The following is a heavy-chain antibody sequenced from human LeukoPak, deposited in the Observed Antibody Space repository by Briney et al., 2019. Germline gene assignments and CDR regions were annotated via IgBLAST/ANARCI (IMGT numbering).Heavy chain of an antibody. J-gene: IGHJ4*02. CDR2: IYYSGST. D-gene: IGHD5-18*01. V-gene: IGHV4-59*08. CDR1: GGSISSYY. Sequence: PSETLSLTCTVSGGSISSYYWSWIRQPPGKGLEWIGYIYYSGSTNYNPSLKSRVTISVDTSKNQFSLKLSSVTAADTAVYYCARRQRSYGDRGYFDYWGQGTLVTVSS. CDR3: ARRQRSYGDRGYFDY.